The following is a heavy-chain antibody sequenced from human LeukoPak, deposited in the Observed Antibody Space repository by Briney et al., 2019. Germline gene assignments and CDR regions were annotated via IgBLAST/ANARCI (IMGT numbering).Heavy chain of an antibody. V-gene: IGHV1-69*02. Sequence: SVKVSCKASGGTFSSYTISWVRQAPGQGLEWMGRIIPILGIANYAQKFQGRVTITADKSTSSAYMELSSLRSEDTAVYYCAGDLSRGYCSSTSCYAFDYWGQGTLVTVSS. D-gene: IGHD2-2*01. CDR2: IIPILGIA. CDR1: GGTFSSYT. CDR3: AGDLSRGYCSSTSCYAFDY. J-gene: IGHJ4*02.